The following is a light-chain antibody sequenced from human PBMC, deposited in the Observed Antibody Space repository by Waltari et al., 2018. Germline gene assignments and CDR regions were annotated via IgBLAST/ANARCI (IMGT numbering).Light chain of an antibody. CDR2: DVS. CDR3: CSYRSGSTYYI. Sequence: QAALTQPPSVSKSLGQSVTISCTGTSSDVGGYNDVSWYQQSPGTAPRLLIYDVSERPSGVSDRFSGSKSGNTASLTISGLQAEDEGDFYCCSYRSGSTYYIFGGGTRLTVL. CDR1: SSDVGGYND. J-gene: IGLJ2*01. V-gene: IGLV2-18*02.